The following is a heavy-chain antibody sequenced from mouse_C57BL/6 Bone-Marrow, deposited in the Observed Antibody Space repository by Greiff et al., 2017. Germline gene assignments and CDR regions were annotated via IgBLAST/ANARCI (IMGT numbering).Heavy chain of an antibody. J-gene: IGHJ3*01. Sequence: EVKLMESGGGLVQPGGSMKLSCVASGFTFSNYWMNWVRKSPEKGLEWVAQIRLKSDNYATHYAESVKGRFTISRDDSKSSVYLQMNNLRAEDTGIYYCTVSGYWFAYWGQGTLVTVSA. D-gene: IGHD3-2*02. CDR3: TVSGYWFAY. CDR1: GFTFSNYW. CDR2: IRLKSDNYAT. V-gene: IGHV6-3*01.